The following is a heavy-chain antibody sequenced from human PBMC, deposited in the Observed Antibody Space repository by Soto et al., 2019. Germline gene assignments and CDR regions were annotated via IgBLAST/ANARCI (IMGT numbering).Heavy chain of an antibody. Sequence: GGSLRLSCVASGFTFSYYEMNWVRQAPGKGLEWVSYISSTGTTIYYADSVKGRFTISRDDAKSSLYLQMNSLRAEDTAVYFCAKGYDRYGSGYEGFDTWGQGTLVTVSS. CDR2: ISSTGTTI. D-gene: IGHD5-12*01. CDR3: AKGYDRYGSGYEGFDT. V-gene: IGHV3-48*03. CDR1: GFTFSYYE. J-gene: IGHJ4*02.